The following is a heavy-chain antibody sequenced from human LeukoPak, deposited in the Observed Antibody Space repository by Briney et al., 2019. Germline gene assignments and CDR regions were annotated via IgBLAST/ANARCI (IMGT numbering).Heavy chain of an antibody. D-gene: IGHD3-22*01. V-gene: IGHV1-69*16. J-gene: IGHJ4*02. CDR2: IIPILGIA. Sequence: GASVKVSCKASGGTFSSYTISWVRQAPGQGLEWMGRIIPILGIANYAQKFQGRVTITTDESTSTAYMELSSLRSEDTAVYYCARAHYYDSSGYYETDYWGQGTLVTVSS. CDR1: GGTFSSYT. CDR3: ARAHYYDSSGYYETDY.